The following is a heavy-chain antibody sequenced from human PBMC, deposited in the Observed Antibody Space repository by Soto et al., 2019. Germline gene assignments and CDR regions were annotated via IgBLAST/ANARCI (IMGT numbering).Heavy chain of an antibody. CDR3: ARDQSYGDYSEYFQH. D-gene: IGHD4-17*01. CDR2: ISSSSSYI. V-gene: IGHV3-21*01. CDR1: GFTFSSYS. Sequence: GGSLRLSCAASGFTFSSYSMNWVRQAPGKGLEWVSSISSSSSYIYYADSVKGRFTISRDNAKNSLYLQMNSLRAEDTAVYYCARDQSYGDYSEYFQHWGQGTLVTVSS. J-gene: IGHJ1*01.